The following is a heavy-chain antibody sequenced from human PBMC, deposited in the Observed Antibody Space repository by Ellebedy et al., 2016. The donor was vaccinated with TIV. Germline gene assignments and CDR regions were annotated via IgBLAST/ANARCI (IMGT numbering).Heavy chain of an antibody. CDR3: LAEVGSRAFHI. CDR1: GFTFSNYN. Sequence: GESLKISCVASGFTFSNYNMNWVRQSPGKGLEWVSSITSTGSDKYYAESVKGRFTISRDNSKNTLHLQMNSLRDEDTAMYYCLAEVGSRAFHIWGQGTRVTVSS. V-gene: IGHV3-48*02. CDR2: ITSTGSDK. D-gene: IGHD1-26*01. J-gene: IGHJ3*02.